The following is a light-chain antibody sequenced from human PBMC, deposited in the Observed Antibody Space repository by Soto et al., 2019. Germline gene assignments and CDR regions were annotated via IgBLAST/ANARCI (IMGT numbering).Light chain of an antibody. CDR1: SSDVGGYNY. CDR3: SSYTSSSTSL. V-gene: IGLV2-14*01. CDR2: EVS. J-gene: IGLJ1*01. Sequence: QSALTQPASVSGSPGQSITISCTGTSSDVGGYNYVSWYQQHPGKAPKLMIYEVSNRPSGVSNRFSGSKSGNTASLTISGLQAEDEAYYYCSSYTSSSTSLFGTGTKLTV.